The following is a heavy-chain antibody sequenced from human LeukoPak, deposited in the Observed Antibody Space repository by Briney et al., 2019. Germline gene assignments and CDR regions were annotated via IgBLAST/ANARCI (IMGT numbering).Heavy chain of an antibody. CDR3: AKGPKVAGTSWFDP. D-gene: IGHD6-19*01. Sequence: GGSLRLSCAASGFTFSSYAMSWVRQAPGKGLEWVSAISGSGGSTYYADSVKGRFTISGDNSKNTLYLQMNSLRAEDTAVYYCAKGPKVAGTSWFDPWGQGTLVTVSS. CDR1: GFTFSSYA. V-gene: IGHV3-23*01. CDR2: ISGSGGST. J-gene: IGHJ5*02.